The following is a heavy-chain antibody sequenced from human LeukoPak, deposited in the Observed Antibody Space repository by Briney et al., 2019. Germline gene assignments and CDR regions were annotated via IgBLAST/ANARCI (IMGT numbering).Heavy chain of an antibody. CDR2: IRSKAYGGTT. Sequence: PGGCLRLSCTGSGFIFGDHAMAWVRQAPGKGLEWVGFIRSKAYGGTTEYAASVKGRFTISRDDSRGIAYLEMNSLKTEDTAVYYCARGPILLWLHNGMDVWGQGTTVTVSS. CDR1: GFIFGDHA. D-gene: IGHD4-23*01. J-gene: IGHJ6*02. V-gene: IGHV3-49*04. CDR3: ARGPILLWLHNGMDV.